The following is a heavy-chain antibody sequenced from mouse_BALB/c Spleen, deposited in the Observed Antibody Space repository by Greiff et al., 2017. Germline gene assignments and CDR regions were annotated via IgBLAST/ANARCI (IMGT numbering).Heavy chain of an antibody. Sequence: VQLQQPGAELVKPGASVKLSCKASGYTFTSYYMYWVKQRPGQGLEWIGGINPSNGGTNFNEKFKSKATLTVDKSSSTAYMQLSSLTSEDSAVYYCTRGNWDAYWGQGTLVTVSA. CDR2: INPSNGGT. CDR3: TRGNWDAY. CDR1: GYTFTSYY. J-gene: IGHJ3*01. D-gene: IGHD4-1*01. V-gene: IGHV1S81*02.